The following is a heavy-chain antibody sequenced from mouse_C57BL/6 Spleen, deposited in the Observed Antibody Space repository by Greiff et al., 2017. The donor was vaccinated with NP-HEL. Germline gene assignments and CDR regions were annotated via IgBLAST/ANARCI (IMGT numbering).Heavy chain of an antibody. J-gene: IGHJ4*01. CDR1: GFTFSDYY. D-gene: IGHD2-3*01. V-gene: IGHV5-12*01. CDR2: ISNGGGST. CDR3: ARHVTTFYAMDY. Sequence: EVKLVESGGGLVQPGGSLKLSCAASGFTFSDYYMYWVRQTPEKRLEWVAYISNGGGSTYYPDTVKGRFTISRDNAKNTLYLQMSRLKSEDTAMYYCARHVTTFYAMDYWGQGTSVTVSS.